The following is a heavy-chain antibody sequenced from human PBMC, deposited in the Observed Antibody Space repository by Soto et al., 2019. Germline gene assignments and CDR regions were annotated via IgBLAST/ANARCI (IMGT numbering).Heavy chain of an antibody. CDR3: ARVPSNSAFDY. V-gene: IGHV1-2*02. J-gene: IGHJ4*02. CDR2: VNPNSGGT. CDR1: GYTFTDYY. D-gene: IGHD6-6*01. Sequence: ASVKVSCKASGYTFTDYYFHWVRQAPGQGLEWMGWVNPNSGGTNYAQKFQGRVTMTRDTSISTVYMELSRLRSDDTAVYYCARVPSNSAFDYWGQGTLVASPQ.